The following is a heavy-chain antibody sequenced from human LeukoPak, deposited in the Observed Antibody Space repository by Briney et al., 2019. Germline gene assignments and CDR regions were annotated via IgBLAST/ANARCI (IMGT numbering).Heavy chain of an antibody. J-gene: IGHJ4*02. D-gene: IGHD5-12*01. CDR3: ARHLVAITIRVGYYFDN. CDR2: IYYSGNT. Sequence: SETLSLTCSVFGYSITGGFHWGWIRQPPGKGLEWIGSIYYSGNTYYNPSLKSRVTISVDTSKNQFSLKLSSVTAADTAVYYCARHLVAITIRVGYYFDNWGQGTLVTVSS. V-gene: IGHV4-38-2*02. CDR1: GYSITGGFH.